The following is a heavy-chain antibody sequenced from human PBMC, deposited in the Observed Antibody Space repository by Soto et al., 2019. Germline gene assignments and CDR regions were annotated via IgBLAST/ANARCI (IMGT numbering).Heavy chain of an antibody. Sequence: SVKVSCKASGGTFSSYAISWVRQAPGQGLEWMGGIIPIFGTANYAQKFQGRVTITADESTSTAYMELSSLRSEDTAVYYCARGGDGNNCGDYYYYGMDGWGQGTTVTVSS. J-gene: IGHJ6*02. CDR3: ARGGDGNNCGDYYYYGMDG. V-gene: IGHV1-69*13. D-gene: IGHD2-21*01. CDR2: IIPIFGTA. CDR1: GGTFSSYA.